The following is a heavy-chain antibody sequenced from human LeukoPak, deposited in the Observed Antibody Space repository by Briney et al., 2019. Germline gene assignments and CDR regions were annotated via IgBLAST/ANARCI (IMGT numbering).Heavy chain of an antibody. CDR1: GYTFTGYY. CDR2: INPNSGGT. V-gene: IGHV1-2*06. J-gene: IGHJ4*02. D-gene: IGHD6-19*01. Sequence: ASVKVSCKASGYTFTGYYMHWVRQAPGQGLEWMGRINPNSGGTNYAQKFQGRATMTRDTSISTAYMELSRLRSDDTAVYYCARGWRPTIAVAGLFDYWGQGTLVTVSS. CDR3: ARGWRPTIAVAGLFDY.